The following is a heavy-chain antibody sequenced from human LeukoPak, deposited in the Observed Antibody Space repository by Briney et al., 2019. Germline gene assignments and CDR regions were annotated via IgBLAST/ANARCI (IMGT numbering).Heavy chain of an antibody. Sequence: GESLKISCQGSGYIFTSYWIGWVRQLPGKGLEWMGIIYPGDSDTRYSPSFQGQVTISADKSISTACLQWSSLKASDTAMYYCARHVGYGDLTRFQHWGQGTLVTVSS. CDR1: GYIFTSYW. D-gene: IGHD4-17*01. CDR3: ARHVGYGDLTRFQH. J-gene: IGHJ1*01. V-gene: IGHV5-51*01. CDR2: IYPGDSDT.